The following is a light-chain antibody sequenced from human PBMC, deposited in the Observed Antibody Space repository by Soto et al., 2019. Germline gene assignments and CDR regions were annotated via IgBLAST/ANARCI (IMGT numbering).Light chain of an antibody. J-gene: IGKJ2*01. V-gene: IGKV3-20*01. CDR3: QQFGNSPYT. CDR1: QSVSSSH. CDR2: DTS. Sequence: DIVLTQSPATLSLSPGERATLSCKASQSVSSSHLAWYQQKVGQPPRLLLHDTSTRATGVPDRFSGSGSGPDVDLTISRLEAEDFAMYYCQQFGNSPYTFSQGTKLDIK.